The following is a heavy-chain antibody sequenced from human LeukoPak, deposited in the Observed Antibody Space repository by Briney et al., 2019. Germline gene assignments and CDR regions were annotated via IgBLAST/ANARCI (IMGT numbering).Heavy chain of an antibody. V-gene: IGHV1-69*06. D-gene: IGHD4-17*01. CDR1: GGTFSSYA. J-gene: IGHJ4*02. Sequence: GASVKVSCKASGGTFSSYAISWVRQAPGQGLEWMGGIIPIFATANYAQKCQGRVTIDADKTTSTAYMELSSPRSEDTAVYYCARLGGDYFDYWGQGTLVTVSS. CDR2: IIPIFATA. CDR3: ARLGGDYFDY.